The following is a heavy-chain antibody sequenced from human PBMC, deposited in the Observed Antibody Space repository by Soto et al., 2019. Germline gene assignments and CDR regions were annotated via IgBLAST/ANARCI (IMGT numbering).Heavy chain of an antibody. Sequence: SETLSLTCAVSGGSISSSNRWSWVRQPPGKGLEWIGEIYHSGSTNYNPSLKSRVTISVDKSKNQFSLKLSSVTAADTAVYYCARGSQDYYDSSGYYYGAFDIWGQGTMVTVS. V-gene: IGHV4-4*02. CDR1: GGSISSSNR. D-gene: IGHD3-22*01. CDR3: ARGSQDYYDSSGYYYGAFDI. J-gene: IGHJ3*02. CDR2: IYHSGST.